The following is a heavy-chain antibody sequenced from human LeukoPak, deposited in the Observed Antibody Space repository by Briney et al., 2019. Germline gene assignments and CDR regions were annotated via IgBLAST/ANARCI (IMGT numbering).Heavy chain of an antibody. CDR2: IGSSGSNI. CDR3: AREGDTTGAAGTEFDY. Sequence: GGSLRLSCAASGFTFSGYCMNWVRQAPGKGLEWVSYIGSSGSNIYYSDSVKGRFTISRDNAKNSLYLQMNSLRAEDTAVYYCAREGDTTGAAGTEFDYWGRGALVTVSP. J-gene: IGHJ4*02. D-gene: IGHD6-13*01. CDR1: GFTFSGYC. V-gene: IGHV3-48*01.